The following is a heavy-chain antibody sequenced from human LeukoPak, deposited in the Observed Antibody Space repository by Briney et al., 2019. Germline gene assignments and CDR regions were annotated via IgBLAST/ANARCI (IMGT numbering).Heavy chain of an antibody. Sequence: ASVKVSCKASGYTFTSYDINWVRQATGQGLEWMGWMNPNSGNTGYAQKFQGRVTMTRNTSISTAYMELSSLRSEDTAVYYCARGGGMVRGVTTPFDPWGQGTLVTVSS. V-gene: IGHV1-8*01. D-gene: IGHD3-10*01. CDR3: ARGGGMVRGVTTPFDP. CDR2: MNPNSGNT. J-gene: IGHJ5*02. CDR1: GYTFTSYD.